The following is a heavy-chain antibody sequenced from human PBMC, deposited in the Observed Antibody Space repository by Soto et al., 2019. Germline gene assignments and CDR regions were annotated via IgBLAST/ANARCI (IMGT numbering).Heavy chain of an antibody. D-gene: IGHD6-19*01. CDR1: GFTFSSYA. V-gene: IGHV3-64*01. J-gene: IGHJ4*02. CDR2: ISSNGGST. Sequence: EVQLVESGGGLVQPGGSLRLSCAASGFTFSSYAMHWVRQAPGKGLEYVPAISSNGGSTYYANSVKGRFTISRDNSKNTLYLQMGSLRAEDMAVYYCARQWLDSYYFDYWGQGTLVTVSS. CDR3: ARQWLDSYYFDY.